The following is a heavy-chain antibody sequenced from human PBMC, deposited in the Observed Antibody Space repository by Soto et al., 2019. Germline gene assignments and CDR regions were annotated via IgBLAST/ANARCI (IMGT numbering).Heavy chain of an antibody. D-gene: IGHD2-15*01. V-gene: IGHV3-48*01. CDR2: ISSSSSTI. Sequence: EVQLVESGGGLVQPGGSLRLSCAASGFTFSSYSMNWVRQAPGKGLEWVSYISSSSSTIYYADSVKGRFTISRDNAKNSLYLQRNSRRAEDTAVYYCARDKGRSPLDYWGQGTLVTVSS. CDR1: GFTFSSYS. J-gene: IGHJ4*02. CDR3: ARDKGRSPLDY.